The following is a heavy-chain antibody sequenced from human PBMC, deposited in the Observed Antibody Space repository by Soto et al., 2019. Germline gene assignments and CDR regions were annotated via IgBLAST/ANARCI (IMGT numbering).Heavy chain of an antibody. CDR1: GFTFDDYA. CDR2: VSWNSGRI. J-gene: IGHJ3*02. CDR3: VKGLKPLKDGNSWTFDM. V-gene: IGHV3-9*01. D-gene: IGHD4-4*01. Sequence: GGSLRLSCAASGFTFDDYAMHWVRQAPGKGLEWVSGVSWNSGRIGYADSVEGRFTITRDDAKKSVYLQMNSLRSEDTALYYCVKGLKPLKDGNSWTFDMWGQRTMVTVSS.